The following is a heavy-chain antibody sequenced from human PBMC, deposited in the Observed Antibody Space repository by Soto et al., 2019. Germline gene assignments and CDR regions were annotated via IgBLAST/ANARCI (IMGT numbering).Heavy chain of an antibody. V-gene: IGHV4-59*01. CDR3: ARSRDFDWLYDGWFDP. CDR1: GGSISSYY. Sequence: SETLSLTCTVSGGSISSYYWSWIRQPPGKGLEWIGYIYYSGSTNYNPSLKSRVTISVDTSKNQFSLKLSSVTAADTAVYYCARSRDFDWLYDGWFDPWGQGTLVTVSS. CDR2: IYYSGST. J-gene: IGHJ5*02. D-gene: IGHD3-9*01.